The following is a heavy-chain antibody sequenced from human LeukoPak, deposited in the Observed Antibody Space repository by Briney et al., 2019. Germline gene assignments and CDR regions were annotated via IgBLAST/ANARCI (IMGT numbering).Heavy chain of an antibody. CDR2: IIPIFGTA. J-gene: IGHJ4*02. CDR3: ARTLRRYCSGGSCYPDSDY. CDR1: GGTFISYA. D-gene: IGHD2-15*01. Sequence: SVKVSCKASGGTFISYAISWVRQAPGQGLEWMGGIIPIFGTANYAQKFQGRVTITADESTSTAYMELSSLRSEDTAVYYCARTLRRYCSGGSCYPDSDYWGQGTLVTVSS. V-gene: IGHV1-69*13.